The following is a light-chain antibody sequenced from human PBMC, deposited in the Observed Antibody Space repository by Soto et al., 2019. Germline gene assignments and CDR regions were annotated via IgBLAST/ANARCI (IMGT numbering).Light chain of an antibody. CDR3: QQYDNWLGT. Sequence: EVVMTQSPATLSVSPGEIATLSCRASQSVSSNLAWYQQTPGQAPRLLIFDASTRATGIPARFSGSGSGTDFTLTISSLQSEDFAVYYCQQYDNWLGTFGQGTKVEVK. CDR1: QSVSSN. V-gene: IGKV3D-15*01. J-gene: IGKJ1*01. CDR2: DAS.